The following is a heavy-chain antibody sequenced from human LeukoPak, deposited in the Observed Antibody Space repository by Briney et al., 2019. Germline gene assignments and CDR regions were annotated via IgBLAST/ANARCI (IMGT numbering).Heavy chain of an antibody. V-gene: IGHV4-39*07. Sequence: SETLSLTCTVSGGSISSNTYSWGWIRQPPGKGLEWIGSIYYGGSAYYNPSLKSRVTISVDTSKNQFSLKLSSVTAADTAVYYCARDRGCGGDCYRTAFDIWGQGTMVTVSS. CDR1: GGSISSNTYS. CDR3: ARDRGCGGDCYRTAFDI. D-gene: IGHD2-21*02. CDR2: IYYGGSA. J-gene: IGHJ3*02.